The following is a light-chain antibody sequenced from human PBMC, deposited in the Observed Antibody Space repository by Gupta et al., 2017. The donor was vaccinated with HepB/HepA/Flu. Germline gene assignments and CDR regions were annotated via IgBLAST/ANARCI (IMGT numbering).Light chain of an antibody. Sequence: SELTQDPAVSVALGQTVRITCQGDSLRANYASWYQQKPGQAPVLVVYSKNNRPSGIPDRFSGSTSGNTASLTITGAQAEDEADYHCSSRDSRHNPVVFGGGTKLTVL. V-gene: IGLV3-19*01. CDR3: SSRDSRHNPVV. CDR1: SLRANY. J-gene: IGLJ2*01. CDR2: SKN.